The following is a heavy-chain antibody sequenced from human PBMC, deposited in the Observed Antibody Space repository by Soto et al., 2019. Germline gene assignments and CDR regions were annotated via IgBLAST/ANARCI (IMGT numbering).Heavy chain of an antibody. CDR3: AKGGDSSSWKNWFDP. CDR1: GFTFSNYA. Sequence: PGGSLRLSCAASGFTFSNYAMTWVRQAPGKGLGWVSGISGSGSSIYYADSVKGRFTISRDNSKNTLYLQMNSLRAEDTAVYYCAKGGDSSSWKNWFDPWGQGTLVTVSS. J-gene: IGHJ5*02. D-gene: IGHD6-13*01. V-gene: IGHV3-23*01. CDR2: ISGSGSSI.